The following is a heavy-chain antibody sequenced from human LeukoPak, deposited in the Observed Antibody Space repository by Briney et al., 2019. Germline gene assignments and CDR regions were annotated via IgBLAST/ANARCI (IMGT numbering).Heavy chain of an antibody. D-gene: IGHD4-23*01. V-gene: IGHV4-31*03. CDR1: GGSISSGGYY. Sequence: SETLSLTCTVSGGSISSGGYYWSWIRQHPGKGLEWIGYIYYSGSTYYNPSLKSRVTISVDTSKNQFSLKLSSVTAADTAVYYCARDDYGGGTYAYWGQGTLVTASS. CDR2: IYYSGST. CDR3: ARDDYGGGTYAY. J-gene: IGHJ4*02.